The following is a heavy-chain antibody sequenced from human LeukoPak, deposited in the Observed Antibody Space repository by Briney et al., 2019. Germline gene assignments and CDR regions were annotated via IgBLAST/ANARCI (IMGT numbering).Heavy chain of an antibody. CDR3: TRADYVWGSYREFDY. V-gene: IGHV3-49*04. Sequence: GGSLRLSCTASGFTFGDYAMSWVRQAPGKGLGWVGFIRSKAYGGTTEYAASVKGGFTISRDDSKSIAYLQMNSLKTEDTAVYYCTRADYVWGSYREFDYWGQGTLVTVSS. CDR2: IRSKAYGGTT. J-gene: IGHJ4*02. D-gene: IGHD3-16*02. CDR1: GFTFGDYA.